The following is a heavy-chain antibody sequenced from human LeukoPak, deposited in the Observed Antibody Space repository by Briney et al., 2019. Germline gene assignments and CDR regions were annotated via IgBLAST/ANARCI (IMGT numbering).Heavy chain of an antibody. V-gene: IGHV1-69*04. CDR3: AREHSWNNWFDP. CDR1: GGTFSSYA. Sequence: GASVKVSCKASGGTFSSYAISWVRQAPGQGLEWMGRIIPILGIANYAQKFQGRVTITADKSTSTAYMELSSLRSDDTAVYYCAREHSWNNWFDPWGQGTLVTVSS. D-gene: IGHD1-20*01. J-gene: IGHJ5*02. CDR2: IIPILGIA.